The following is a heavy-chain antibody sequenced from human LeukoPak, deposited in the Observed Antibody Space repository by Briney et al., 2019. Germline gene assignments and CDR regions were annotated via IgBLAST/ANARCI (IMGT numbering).Heavy chain of an antibody. Sequence: ASVKVSCKVSGYTLTELSMHWVRQAPGKGLEWMGGFDPEDGETIYAQKFQGRVTMTRDTSTSTVYMELSSLRSEDTAVYYCARGYISVVVPAALDYWGQGTLVTVSS. CDR3: ARGYISVVVPAALDY. CDR2: FDPEDGET. CDR1: GYTLTELS. V-gene: IGHV1-24*01. D-gene: IGHD2-2*01. J-gene: IGHJ4*02.